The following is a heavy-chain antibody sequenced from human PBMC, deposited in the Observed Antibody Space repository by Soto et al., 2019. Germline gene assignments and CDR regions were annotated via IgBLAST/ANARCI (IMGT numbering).Heavy chain of an antibody. Sequence: EVQLLESGGNLVQPGGSLRLSCEASGFTFRSYGMSWVRQAPGKGLEWVAGISGSGGLTYYADSVKGRFVISRDNTKNTVSLQMSSLKADDTALYYCAKGTSLYRSPCDSWGQGALVSVSS. V-gene: IGHV3-23*01. J-gene: IGHJ5*02. CDR3: AKGTSLYRSPCDS. CDR2: ISGSGGLT. CDR1: GFTFRSYG. D-gene: IGHD2-21*01.